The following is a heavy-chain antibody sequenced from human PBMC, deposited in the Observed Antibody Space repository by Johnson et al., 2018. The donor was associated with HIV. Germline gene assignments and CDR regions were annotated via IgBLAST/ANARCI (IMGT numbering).Heavy chain of an antibody. CDR3: VKEGITMEVDI. D-gene: IGHD1-14*01. J-gene: IGHJ3*02. CDR2: IYSTGST. Sequence: VQLVESGGGLVQPGGSLRLSCAVSGFTVSTNYMAWVRQAPGKGLEWLSVIYSTGSTYYPDSVKGRFTISRDNSKNTLYLQMNSLRDEDTAVYYCVKEGITMEVDIWGQGTMVTVSS. CDR1: GFTVSTNY. V-gene: IGHV3-66*01.